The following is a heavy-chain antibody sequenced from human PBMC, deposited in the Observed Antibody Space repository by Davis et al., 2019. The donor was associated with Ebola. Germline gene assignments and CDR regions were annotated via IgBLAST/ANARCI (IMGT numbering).Heavy chain of an antibody. CDR3: ARHRRSSSWTRIDY. J-gene: IGHJ4*02. CDR1: GGSFSGYY. Sequence: PSETLSLTCAVYGGSFSGYYWSWIRQPPGKGLEWIGEINHSGSTNYNPSLKSRVTISVDTSKNQFSLKLSSVTAADTAVYYCARHRRSSSWTRIDYWGQGTLVTVSS. V-gene: IGHV4-34*01. CDR2: INHSGST. D-gene: IGHD6-13*01.